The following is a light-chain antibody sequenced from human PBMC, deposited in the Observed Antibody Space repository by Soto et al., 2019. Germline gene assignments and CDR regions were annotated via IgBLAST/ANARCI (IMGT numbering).Light chain of an antibody. J-gene: IGKJ1*01. Sequence: EIVMTQSPATLSVSPGERPTLSCRASQSVSSNLTWYQQKPGQAPRLLIYGASTRATGIPARFSGSGSGTEFTLTISSLQSEDFAVYYCQQYNNWPRWTFGQGTKVDIK. V-gene: IGKV3-15*01. CDR1: QSVSSN. CDR2: GAS. CDR3: QQYNNWPRWT.